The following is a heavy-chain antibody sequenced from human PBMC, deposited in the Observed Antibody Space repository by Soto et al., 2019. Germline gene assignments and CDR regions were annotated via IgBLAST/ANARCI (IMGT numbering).Heavy chain of an antibody. D-gene: IGHD2-2*01. CDR3: ARIVVVPAAKGPYYYYGMDV. J-gene: IGHJ6*02. CDR2: IYTSGST. Sequence: KASETVSLTCTVSGGSISSYYWSWIRQPAGKGLEWIGRIYTSGSTNYNPSLKSRVTMSVDTSKNQFSLKLSSVTAADTAVYYCARIVVVPAAKGPYYYYGMDVWGQGTTVTVSS. CDR1: GGSISSYY. V-gene: IGHV4-4*07.